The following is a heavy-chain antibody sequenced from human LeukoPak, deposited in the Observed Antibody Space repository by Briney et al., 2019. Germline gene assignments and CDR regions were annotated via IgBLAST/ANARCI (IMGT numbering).Heavy chain of an antibody. D-gene: IGHD1-1*01. CDR3: AKDRETTASGTFDY. CDR2: IYAGGTT. J-gene: IGHJ4*02. V-gene: IGHV3-53*05. CDR1: GFTVSTNY. Sequence: GGSLRLSCAASGFTVSTNYMSWVRQAPGRGLEWVSVIYAGGTTYYADSVKDRFTISRDNTNNTLYLQMNRLRAEDTGIYFCAKDRETTASGTFDYWGLGTLVAVSS.